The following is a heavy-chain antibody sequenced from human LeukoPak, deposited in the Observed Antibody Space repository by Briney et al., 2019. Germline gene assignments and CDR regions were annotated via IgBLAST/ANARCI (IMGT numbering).Heavy chain of an antibody. CDR2: INPNSGGT. J-gene: IGHJ4*02. CDR3: ARDCSRVIVGATTSDY. Sequence: ASVKVSCKASGYTFTGYYMHWVRQAPGQGLEWMGWINPNSGGTNYAQKFQGRVTMTRDTSISTAYMELSRLRSDDTAVYYCARDCSRVIVGATTSDYWGQGTLVTVSS. V-gene: IGHV1-2*02. D-gene: IGHD1-26*01. CDR1: GYTFTGYY.